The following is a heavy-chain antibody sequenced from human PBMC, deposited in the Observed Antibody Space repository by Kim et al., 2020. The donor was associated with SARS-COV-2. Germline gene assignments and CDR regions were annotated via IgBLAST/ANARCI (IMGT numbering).Heavy chain of an antibody. J-gene: IGHJ4*02. CDR1: GGSISSSNW. CDR3: ARDKGASPDYYFDY. V-gene: IGHV4-4*02. Sequence: SETLSLTCAVSGGSISSSNWWSWVRQPPGKGLEWIGEIYHSGTTNYNPSLKSRVTISVDKSKNQFSLKLSSVTAADTAVYYCARDKGASPDYYFDYWGQGTWVTVSS. CDR2: IYHSGTT.